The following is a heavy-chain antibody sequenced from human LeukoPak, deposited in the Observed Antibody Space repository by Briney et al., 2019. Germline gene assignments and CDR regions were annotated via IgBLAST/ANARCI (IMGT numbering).Heavy chain of an antibody. Sequence: GSLRLSCAASGFTFSSYAMSWGRQAPGKGPVWVSRINSDGSRTTYADSVKGRFTISRDNAKNTLYLQMSSLRAEDTAVYYCATSPLDSRYYFDYWGQGTLVTVSS. CDR1: GFTFSSYA. CDR3: ATSPLDSRYYFDY. J-gene: IGHJ4*02. CDR2: INSDGSRT. V-gene: IGHV3-74*01. D-gene: IGHD6-13*01.